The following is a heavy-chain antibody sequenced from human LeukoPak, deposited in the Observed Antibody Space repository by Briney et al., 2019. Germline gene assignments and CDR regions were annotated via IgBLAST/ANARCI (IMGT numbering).Heavy chain of an antibody. J-gene: IGHJ3*02. V-gene: IGHV4-61*02. CDR2: IYTSGST. CDR3: ARPEGRNDAFDI. Sequence: TSETLSLTCSVSGGSISSGSYYWSWIRQPAGKGLEWIGRIYTSGSTSYNPSLKSRVTISVDTAKNQFSLKLSSVTAADTAVYYCARPEGRNDAFDIWGQGTMVTVAS. CDR1: GGSISSGSYY.